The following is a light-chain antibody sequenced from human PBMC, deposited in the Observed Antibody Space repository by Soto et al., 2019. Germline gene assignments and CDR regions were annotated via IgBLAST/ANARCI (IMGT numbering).Light chain of an antibody. Sequence: DIVLTQSPGTLSLSPGERATLSCSASQSVGNNYIAWYQQKPGQAPRLLIYDASSRATGIPDRFSGSGSGTDFTLTINRLEPEDFAVYYCQQCATPPLTFGQGTRVEIK. CDR2: DAS. CDR1: QSVGNNY. V-gene: IGKV3-20*01. CDR3: QQCATPPLT. J-gene: IGKJ1*01.